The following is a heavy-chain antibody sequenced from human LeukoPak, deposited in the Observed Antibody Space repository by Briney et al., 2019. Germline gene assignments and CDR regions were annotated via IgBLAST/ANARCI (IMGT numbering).Heavy chain of an antibody. V-gene: IGHV5-51*01. Sequence: PGESLKISCKGSGYSSTNYWIGWVRQMPGKGLEWMGIIYPGDSDTTYNLSFQGQVTISADKSFSTAYLQWSSLKASDTAMYYCARHYDSSGYYSDYWGQGTLVTVSS. CDR1: GYSSTNYW. D-gene: IGHD3-22*01. CDR2: IYPGDSDT. CDR3: ARHYDSSGYYSDY. J-gene: IGHJ4*02.